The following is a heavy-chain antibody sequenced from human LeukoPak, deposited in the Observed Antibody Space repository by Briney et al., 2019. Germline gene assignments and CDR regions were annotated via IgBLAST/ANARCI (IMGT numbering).Heavy chain of an antibody. CDR1: GGSISSGGYY. J-gene: IGHJ3*02. CDR2: IYTSGST. Sequence: SQTLSLTCTVSGGSISSGGYYWSWIHQHPGKGLEWIGRIYTSGSTNYNPSLKSRVTISVDTSKNQFSLKLSSVTAADTAVYYCARDCSSTSCTEASRSFDIWGQGTMVTVSS. CDR3: ARDCSSTSCTEASRSFDI. D-gene: IGHD2-2*01. V-gene: IGHV4-61*02.